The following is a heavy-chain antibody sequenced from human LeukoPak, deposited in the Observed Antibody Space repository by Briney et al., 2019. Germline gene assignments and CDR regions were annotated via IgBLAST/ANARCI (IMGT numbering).Heavy chain of an antibody. V-gene: IGHV4-4*07. CDR1: GGSISSYY. J-gene: IGHJ4*02. CDR2: IYTSGST. Sequence: PSETLSLTCTVSGGSISSYYWSWIRQPAGKGLEWIGRIYTSGSTNYNPSLKSRVTMSVDTSKNQFSLHLKSVTPGDTAVYYCARDGSLWFGESSYYFDFWGQGILVTVSS. D-gene: IGHD3-10*01. CDR3: ARDGSLWFGESSYYFDF.